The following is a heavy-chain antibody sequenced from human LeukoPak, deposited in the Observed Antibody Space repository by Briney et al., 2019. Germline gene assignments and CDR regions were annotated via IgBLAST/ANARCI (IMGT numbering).Heavy chain of an antibody. CDR3: ARTDYGSGSTDLFDY. V-gene: IGHV1-46*01. CDR1: GGTFTSYY. Sequence: GASVKVSCKASGGTFTSYYMHWVRQAPGQGLEWMGIINPSGGSTSYAQKFQGRVTMTRDTSTSTVYMELSSLRSEDTAVYYCARTDYGSGSTDLFDYWGQGTLVTVSS. J-gene: IGHJ4*02. CDR2: INPSGGST. D-gene: IGHD3-10*01.